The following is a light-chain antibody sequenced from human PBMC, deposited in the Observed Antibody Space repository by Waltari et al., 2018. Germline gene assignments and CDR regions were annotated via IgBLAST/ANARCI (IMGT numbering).Light chain of an antibody. J-gene: IGKJ3*01. CDR1: QSISSN. CDR2: AVS. Sequence: EIVLTQSPATLSLSPGERATLSCRASQSISSNVAWYQQKPGQAPRLLIYAVSNRAAGIPDRFSGSGSGTDFTLTISSLEPEDFAVYYCQHSGNFFTFGPGTKVDIK. CDR3: QHSGNFFT. V-gene: IGKV3-11*01.